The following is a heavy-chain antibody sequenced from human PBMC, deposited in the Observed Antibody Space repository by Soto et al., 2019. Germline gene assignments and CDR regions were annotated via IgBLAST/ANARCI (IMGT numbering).Heavy chain of an antibody. Sequence: XETLSLTCAVSGYSISNGDYWGWIRQAPVKGLEWIGSVYYSGSTHYEPSLRGRIAISVDTLKNQFSLGLPSVTAADTAMYFCARNTSTYFDYWGQGIPVTVSS. J-gene: IGHJ4*02. CDR3: ARNTSTYFDY. V-gene: IGHV4-38-2*01. CDR1: GYSISNGDY. CDR2: VYYSGST.